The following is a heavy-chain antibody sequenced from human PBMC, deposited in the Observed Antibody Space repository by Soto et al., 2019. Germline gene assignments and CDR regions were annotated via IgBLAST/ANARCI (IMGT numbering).Heavy chain of an antibody. D-gene: IGHD3-16*01. J-gene: IGHJ4*02. CDR1: GFKFSNYA. Sequence: GGSLRLSCAASGFKFSNYAMIWVRQAPGKGLEWVSLISATGGGTYYADSVKGRFTISRDNSHNTLYLQVQSLTAEDTAVYYCAKDRRAGGNSAFYFDFWGQGAQVTVSS. CDR2: ISATGGGT. CDR3: AKDRRAGGNSAFYFDF. V-gene: IGHV3-23*01.